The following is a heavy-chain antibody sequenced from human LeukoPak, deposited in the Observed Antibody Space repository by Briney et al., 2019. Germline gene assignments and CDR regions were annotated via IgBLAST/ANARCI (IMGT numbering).Heavy chain of an antibody. D-gene: IGHD5-18*01. V-gene: IGHV1-69*05. CDR1: GGTFSSYA. Sequence: GASVKVSCKASGGTFSSYAISWVRQAPGQGLEWMGGIIPIFGTANYAQEFQGRVTITTDESTSTAYMELSSLRSEDTAVYYCARGPLDSYGPYYYYYYMDVWGKGTTVTVSS. J-gene: IGHJ6*03. CDR3: ARGPLDSYGPYYYYYYMDV. CDR2: IIPIFGTA.